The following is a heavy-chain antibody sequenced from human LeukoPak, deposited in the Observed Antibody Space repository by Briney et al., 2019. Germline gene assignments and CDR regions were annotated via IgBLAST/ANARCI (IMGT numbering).Heavy chain of an antibody. CDR3: ARDGRWGIAVDEWDWFDP. CDR2: INPNSGGT. J-gene: IGHJ5*02. CDR1: GYTFTSYG. V-gene: IGHV1-2*02. Sequence: ASVKVSCKASGYTFTSYGISWVRQAPGQGPEWMGWINPNSGGTNYAQKFQGRVTMTRDTSISTAYMELSRLRSDDTAVYYCARDGRWGIAVDEWDWFDPWGQGTLVTVSS. D-gene: IGHD6-19*01.